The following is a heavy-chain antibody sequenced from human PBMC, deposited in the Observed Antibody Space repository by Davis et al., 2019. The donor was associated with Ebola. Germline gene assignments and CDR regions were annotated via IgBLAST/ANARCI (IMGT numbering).Heavy chain of an antibody. D-gene: IGHD2-15*01. CDR3: ARGGVVAATFWFDP. V-gene: IGHV1-3*01. Sequence: AASVKVSCKASGYTFTSYAMHWVRQAPGQRLEWMGWINAGNGNTKYSQKFQGRVTMTTDTSTSTAYMELRSLRSDDTAVYYCARGGVVAATFWFDPWGQGTLVTVSS. CDR2: INAGNGNT. J-gene: IGHJ5*02. CDR1: GYTFTSYA.